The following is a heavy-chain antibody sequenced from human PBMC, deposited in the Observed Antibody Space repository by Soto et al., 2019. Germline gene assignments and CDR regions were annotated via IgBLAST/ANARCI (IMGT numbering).Heavy chain of an antibody. CDR2: ISVSGATT. V-gene: IGHV3-23*01. D-gene: IGHD1-1*01. CDR1: GFIFSNYS. CDR3: TKGGIPRRYNIPKVDFAY. Sequence: GGSLRLSCAASGFIFSNYSMSLVRQAPGRGLECVSAISVSGATTYYPDSVKGRFTISRDNSKNTLCLQMNNLGADETAVYYCTKGGIPRRYNIPKVDFAYWGQGSLVTLSS. J-gene: IGHJ4*02.